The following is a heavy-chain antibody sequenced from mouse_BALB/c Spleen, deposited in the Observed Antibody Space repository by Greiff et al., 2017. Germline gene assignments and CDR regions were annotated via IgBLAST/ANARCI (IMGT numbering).Heavy chain of an antibody. J-gene: IGHJ3*01. Sequence: EVQGVESGAELVKPGASVKLSCTASGFNIKDTYMHWVKQRPEQGLEWIGRIDPANGNTKYDPKFQGKATITADTSSNTAYLQLSSLTSEDTAVYYCARRRDYGSLAWWGQGTLVTVSA. CDR2: IDPANGNT. CDR1: GFNIKDTY. CDR3: ARRRDYGSLAW. D-gene: IGHD1-2*01. V-gene: IGHV14-3*02.